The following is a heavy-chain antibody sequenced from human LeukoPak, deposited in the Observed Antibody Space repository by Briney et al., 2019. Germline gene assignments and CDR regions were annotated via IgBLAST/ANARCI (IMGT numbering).Heavy chain of an antibody. D-gene: IGHD2-2*01. CDR3: ARGRGYCSSTSCSLRPYYYYMDV. J-gene: IGHJ6*03. CDR1: GYTFTSYY. Sequence: ASVKVSCKASGYTFTSYYMHWVRQAPGQGLEWMGIINPSGGSTSYAQKFQGRVTMTRDTSTSTVYMELSSLRSEDTAVYYCARGRGYCSSTSCSLRPYYYYMDVWGKGTTVTVSS. CDR2: INPSGGST. V-gene: IGHV1-46*01.